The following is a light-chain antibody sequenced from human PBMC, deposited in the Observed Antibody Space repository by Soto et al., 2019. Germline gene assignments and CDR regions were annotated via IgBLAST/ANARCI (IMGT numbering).Light chain of an antibody. CDR3: SSYTSSSTLYV. Sequence: QSVLTQPPSASGTPGQRVTISCSGSSSNIGSNTVNWYQQITGTAPKLLIYNDNQRPSGVPDRFSGSKSGTSGSLAISGLQSEDEGDYYCSSYTSSSTLYVFGPGTKVTVL. V-gene: IGLV1-44*01. CDR1: SSNIGSNT. CDR2: NDN. J-gene: IGLJ1*01.